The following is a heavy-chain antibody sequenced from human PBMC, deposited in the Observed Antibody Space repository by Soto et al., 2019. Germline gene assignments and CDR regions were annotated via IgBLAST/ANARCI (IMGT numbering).Heavy chain of an antibody. CDR3: ARPLWRDDYNWGYFDL. Sequence: QVQLVESGGGVVQPGRSLRLSCTASGFTFSSYAMHWVRHAPGKGLEWVAVISYDGSNKYYADSVKGRFTISRDNSKNTLYLQMNSLRTEDTAVYYCARPLWRDDYNWGYFDLWGRGTLVNVSS. D-gene: IGHD4-4*01. J-gene: IGHJ2*01. CDR1: GFTFSSYA. CDR2: ISYDGSNK. V-gene: IGHV3-30-3*01.